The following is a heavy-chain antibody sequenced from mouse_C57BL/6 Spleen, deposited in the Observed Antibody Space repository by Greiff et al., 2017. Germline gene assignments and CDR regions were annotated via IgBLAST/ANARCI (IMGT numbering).Heavy chain of an antibody. CDR3: ARDGGTGY. CDR1: GYTFTSYW. Sequence: QVQLQQPGAELVKPGASVKLSCKASGYTFTSYWMHWVKQRPGQGLEWIGMIHPHSGSTNYNEKFKSKATLTVDKSSSTAYMQLRSLTSDDSAVYYCARDGGTGYWGQGTTLTVSS. V-gene: IGHV1-64*01. J-gene: IGHJ2*01. D-gene: IGHD3-3*01. CDR2: IHPHSGST.